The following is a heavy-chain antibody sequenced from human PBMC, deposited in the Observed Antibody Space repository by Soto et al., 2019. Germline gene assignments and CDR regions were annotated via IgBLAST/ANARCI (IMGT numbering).Heavy chain of an antibody. CDR2: ISRTSSYI. CDR1: GFTFSSHS. D-gene: IGHD3-10*01. CDR3: ARDNEANPQAYYFDY. V-gene: IGHV3-21*01. J-gene: IGHJ4*02. Sequence: EVQLVESGGGLVKPGGSVRLSCATSGFTFSSHSMNWVRQAPGKGLEWVSSISRTSSYIKYADSVKGRFTVSRDSAKNSLYLQMNSLRAEDTAAYYCARDNEANPQAYYFDYWGQGTLVTVSS.